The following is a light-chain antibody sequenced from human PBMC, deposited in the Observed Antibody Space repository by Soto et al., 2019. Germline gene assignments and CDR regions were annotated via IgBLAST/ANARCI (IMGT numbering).Light chain of an antibody. Sequence: ELGLTQSPGTLSLSPGEIATLSCRASQSVSSSYLAWYQQKPGQAPRLLIYGASSRATGIPDRFSGSGSGTDFTLTISRLEPEDFAVYYCQQYGSSPGLTFGGGTKVDIK. J-gene: IGKJ4*01. V-gene: IGKV3-20*01. CDR1: QSVSSSY. CDR2: GAS. CDR3: QQYGSSPGLT.